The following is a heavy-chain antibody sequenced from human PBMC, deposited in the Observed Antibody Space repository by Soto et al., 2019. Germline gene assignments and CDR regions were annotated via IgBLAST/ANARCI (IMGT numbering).Heavy chain of an antibody. J-gene: IGHJ4*02. CDR1: GYIFTTYG. V-gene: IGHV1-18*01. Sequence: QVHLVQSGAEVKKPGASVKVSCKGSGYIFTTYGITWVRQAPGQGLEWMGWISAHNGNTNSAQKLQGRVTVTRDTSTSTAYMELWNLRSDDTAVYYCATGRYGDYWGQGALVTGSS. D-gene: IGHD1-1*01. CDR2: ISAHNGNT. CDR3: ATGRYGDY.